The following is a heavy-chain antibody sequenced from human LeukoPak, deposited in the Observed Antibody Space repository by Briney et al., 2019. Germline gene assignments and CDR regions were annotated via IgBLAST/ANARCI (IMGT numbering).Heavy chain of an antibody. V-gene: IGHV1-8*03. CDR2: MNPKSGNT. Sequence: EASVKVSCKASGYDFNIYDVDWVRQAPGQGLEWLGWMNPKSGNTGYAQKFQGRVTITRNTSISTAYMELSSLRSEDTAVYYCARGLTYYYDSSGYFDRREYYFDYWGQGTLVTVSS. CDR1: GYDFNIYD. D-gene: IGHD3-22*01. CDR3: ARGLTYYYDSSGYFDRREYYFDY. J-gene: IGHJ4*02.